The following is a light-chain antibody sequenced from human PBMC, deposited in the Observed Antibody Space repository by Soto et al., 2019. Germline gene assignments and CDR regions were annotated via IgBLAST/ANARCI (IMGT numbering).Light chain of an antibody. CDR2: EVS. J-gene: IGLJ2*01. Sequence: QSALTQPASVSGSPGQSITISCAGTSSDIGAYNYVSWYQQHPGRAPKLMLYEVSHRPSGVSNRFSGSKSANTASLTISGLQPEYEADYYCASYTGTSTDVLFGGGTKVTVL. CDR1: SSDIGAYNY. V-gene: IGLV2-14*01. CDR3: ASYTGTSTDVL.